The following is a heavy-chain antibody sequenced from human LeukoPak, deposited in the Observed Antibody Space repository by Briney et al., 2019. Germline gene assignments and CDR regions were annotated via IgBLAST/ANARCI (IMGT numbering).Heavy chain of an antibody. Sequence: GGSLRLSCAASGFTFTSYSMNWVRQAPGKGLEWVSTISGGGGSTYYADSVKGRFTISRDNSKNTLYLQVNSLRAEDTAVYYCAKIPYSSGWVQNWFDPWGQGTLVTVSS. V-gene: IGHV3-23*01. J-gene: IGHJ5*02. CDR2: ISGGGGST. CDR1: GFTFTSYS. D-gene: IGHD6-19*01. CDR3: AKIPYSSGWVQNWFDP.